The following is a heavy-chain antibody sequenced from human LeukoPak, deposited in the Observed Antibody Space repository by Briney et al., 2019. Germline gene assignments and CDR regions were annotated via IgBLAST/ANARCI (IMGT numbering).Heavy chain of an antibody. CDR1: GFTFSNYW. J-gene: IGHJ4*02. D-gene: IGHD6-13*01. V-gene: IGHV3-7*01. CDR2: IKEDGSEK. Sequence: TGGSLRLSCAASGFTFSNYWMSWVRQAPGKGLEWVANIKEDGSEKYYVDSVKGRFTISRDNARNSLYLQMNSPRAEDTAVYYCASGRQLGYWGQGTLVTVSS. CDR3: ASGRQLGY.